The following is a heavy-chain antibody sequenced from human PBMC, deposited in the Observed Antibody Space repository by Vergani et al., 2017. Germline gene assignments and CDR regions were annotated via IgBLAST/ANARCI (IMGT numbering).Heavy chain of an antibody. CDR3: AKPIVLVILTDSIYI. V-gene: IGHV3-30*18. D-gene: IGHD2-21*01. Sequence: QVQLVESGGGVVQPGRSLRLSCAASGFTFSSDGMHWVRQAPGKGLEWVEVISYEGSNNYYADSVKGRFTISRDNSNNTLYLQMNSLSAEDTAVSYCAKPIVLVILTDSIYIWGQGTMVTVSS. J-gene: IGHJ3*02. CDR2: ISYEGSNN. CDR1: GFTFSSDG.